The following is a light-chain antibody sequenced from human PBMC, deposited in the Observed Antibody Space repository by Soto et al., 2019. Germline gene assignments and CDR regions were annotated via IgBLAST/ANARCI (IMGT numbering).Light chain of an antibody. CDR3: CSYAGSPTYV. J-gene: IGLJ1*01. CDR1: TRDVGTYNL. V-gene: IGLV2-23*01. Sequence: QSVLTQPASVSGSPGQSITISCTGTTRDVGTYNLVSWYQQHPGKAPKVIIYEDNKRPSGVSNRFSGSKSGNTASLTISGLQAEDEADYYCCSYAGSPTYVFGTGTKLTVL. CDR2: EDN.